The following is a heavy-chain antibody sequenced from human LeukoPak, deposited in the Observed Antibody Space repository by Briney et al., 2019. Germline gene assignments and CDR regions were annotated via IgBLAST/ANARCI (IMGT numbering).Heavy chain of an antibody. CDR2: IYTSETT. D-gene: IGHD6-19*01. CDR3: ARHRSPSSLSYFDI. Sequence: SETLSLTCTVSGASISSYYWNWIRQPPGKGLEWIGYIYTSETTNYNPSLRSRVTISIDTSKNQFSLRLSSVTAADTAVYYCARHRSPSSLSYFDIWGQGTLVIVSS. CDR1: GASISSYY. V-gene: IGHV4-4*09. J-gene: IGHJ4*02.